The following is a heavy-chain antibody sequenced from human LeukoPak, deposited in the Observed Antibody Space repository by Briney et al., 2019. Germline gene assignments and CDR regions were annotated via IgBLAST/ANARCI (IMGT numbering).Heavy chain of an antibody. Sequence: GGSLRLSCAASGFTFSSSWMNWVRQTPGKGLEWVGFIRNKANGGTADYAASVKGRFTISRDDSKTIAYLLMNSLKTEDTAVYYCTRAYSTGWLGINDYWGQGALVTVSS. J-gene: IGHJ4*02. CDR3: TRAYSTGWLGINDY. CDR1: GFTFSSSW. CDR2: IRNKANGGTA. V-gene: IGHV3-71*01. D-gene: IGHD6-19*01.